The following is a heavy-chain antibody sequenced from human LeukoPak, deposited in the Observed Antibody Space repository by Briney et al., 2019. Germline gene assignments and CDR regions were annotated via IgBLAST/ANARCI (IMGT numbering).Heavy chain of an antibody. CDR3: AKGPIPGFDY. CDR1: GFTFTNYG. CDR2: INGNGGST. V-gene: IGHV3-23*01. Sequence: GGTLRLSCVASGFTFTNYGMNWVRQAPGKGLEWVSSINGNGGSTYYADSVKGRFTISRDNSKSTLYLQMNSLRAEDTAVYYCAKGPIPGFDYWGQGTLVTVSS. J-gene: IGHJ4*02.